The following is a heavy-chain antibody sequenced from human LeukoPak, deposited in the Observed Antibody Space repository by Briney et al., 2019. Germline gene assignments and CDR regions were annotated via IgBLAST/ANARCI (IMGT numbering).Heavy chain of an antibody. Sequence: ASVKVSCKASGYTFTGYYMHWVRQAPRQGLEWMGWINPNSGGTNYAQKFQGRVTMTRDTSISTAYMELSRLRSDDTAVYYCARLASDIVVVPAAVWGQGTLVTVSS. CDR2: INPNSGGT. J-gene: IGHJ4*02. CDR3: ARLASDIVVVPAAV. V-gene: IGHV1-2*02. D-gene: IGHD2-2*01. CDR1: GYTFTGYY.